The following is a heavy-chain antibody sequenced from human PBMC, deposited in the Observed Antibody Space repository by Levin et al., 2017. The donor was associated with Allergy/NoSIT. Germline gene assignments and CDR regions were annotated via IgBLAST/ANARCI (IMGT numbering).Heavy chain of an antibody. CDR1: GASFRNNY. J-gene: IGHJ4*02. Sequence: SQTLSLTCAVYGASFRNNYWSWIRPPPGKGLEWIGEINHRGSTNYNPSLKSRVTISVDTSKNQFSLKLTSVTATDTAVYYCDSVPLGIREPFDYWGQGSLVTVSS. D-gene: IGHD1-26*01. V-gene: IGHV4-34*01. CDR2: INHRGST. CDR3: DSVPLGIREPFDY.